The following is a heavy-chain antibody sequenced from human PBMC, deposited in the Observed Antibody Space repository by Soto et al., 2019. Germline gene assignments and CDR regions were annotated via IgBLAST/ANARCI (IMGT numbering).Heavy chain of an antibody. CDR1: GGSFSGYY. Sequence: QVQLQQWGAGLLKPSETLSLTCAVYGGSFSGYYWTWIRQPPGTGLEWIGEINHSGSTTYTPSLKSGVTISVDTPKHQFSLKRPSVTAADTAVYYCARDKITGPFDYWGQGTVVTVSS. V-gene: IGHV4-34*01. D-gene: IGHD2-8*02. CDR3: ARDKITGPFDY. CDR2: INHSGST. J-gene: IGHJ4*02.